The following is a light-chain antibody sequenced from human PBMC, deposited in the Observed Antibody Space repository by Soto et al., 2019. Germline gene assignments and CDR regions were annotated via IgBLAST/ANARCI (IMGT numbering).Light chain of an antibody. CDR3: QQRSNWPPF. Sequence: EIVLTQSPATLSLSPGERATLSCRASQSVSSYLAWYQQKPGQAPRLLIYDASNRATGIPARFSGSGSGTDFTLTISSLEPEDFAVYYCQQRSNWPPFFGGGTRWIS. V-gene: IGKV3-11*01. J-gene: IGKJ4*01. CDR1: QSVSSY. CDR2: DAS.